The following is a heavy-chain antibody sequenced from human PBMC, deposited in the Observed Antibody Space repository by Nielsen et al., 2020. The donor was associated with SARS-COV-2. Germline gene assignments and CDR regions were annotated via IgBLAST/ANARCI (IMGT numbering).Heavy chain of an antibody. CDR2: ISAYNGNT. D-gene: IGHD6-6*01. CDR1: GYTFTSYG. CDR3: ARVTEYSSSSPWFDP. J-gene: IGHJ5*02. V-gene: IGHV1-18*01. Sequence: ASVTVSCKASGYTFTSYGISCVRQAPGQGLEWMGWISAYNGNTNYAQKLQGRVTMTTDTSTSTAYMELRSLRSDDTAVYYCARVTEYSSSSPWFDPWGQGTLVTVSS.